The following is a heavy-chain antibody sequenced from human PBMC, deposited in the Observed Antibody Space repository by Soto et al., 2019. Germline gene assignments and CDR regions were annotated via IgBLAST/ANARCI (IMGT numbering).Heavy chain of an antibody. D-gene: IGHD3-16*01. CDR1: GYTFTSYY. Sequence: ASVEVSCKASGYTFTSYYMHWVRQAPGQGLEWMGIINPSGGSTSYAQKFQGRVTMTRDTSTSTAYIELSSLRSEDAAVYYCARDRFGGGDPPEYVDYWGQGTRVSVSS. V-gene: IGHV1-46*01. J-gene: IGHJ4*02. CDR2: INPSGGST. CDR3: ARDRFGGGDPPEYVDY.